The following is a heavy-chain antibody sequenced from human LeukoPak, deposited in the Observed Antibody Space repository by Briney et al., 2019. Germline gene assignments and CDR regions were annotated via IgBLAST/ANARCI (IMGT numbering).Heavy chain of an antibody. J-gene: IGHJ5*02. CDR3: ARGGSSGYYYYDWFDP. CDR2: INPNSGGT. Sequence: ASVKVSCKASGYTFTGYYMHWVRQAPGQGLEWMGRINPNSGGTNYAQKFQGRVTMTRDTSISTAYMELSRLRSDDTAVYYCARGGSSGYYYYDWFDPWGQGTLVTVSS. V-gene: IGHV1-2*06. CDR1: GYTFTGYY. D-gene: IGHD3-22*01.